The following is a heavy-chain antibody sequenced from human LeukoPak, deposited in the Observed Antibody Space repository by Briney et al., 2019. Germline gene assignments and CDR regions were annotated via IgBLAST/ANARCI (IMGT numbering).Heavy chain of an antibody. CDR3: TGGRSDRGYYGFDV. CDR1: GFTFSNHY. J-gene: IGHJ6*02. Sequence: GGSLRLSCAASGFTFSNHYMDWVRQAPGQGLEWVGRIRNKARSYTTEYAASVTGRFTISRDDSKNSLYLQMNSLTIEDTAVYYCTGGRSDRGYYGFDVWGQGTTVIVSS. CDR2: IRNKARSYTT. V-gene: IGHV3-72*01.